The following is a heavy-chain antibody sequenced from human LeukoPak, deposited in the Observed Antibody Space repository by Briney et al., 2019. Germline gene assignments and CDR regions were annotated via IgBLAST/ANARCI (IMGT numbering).Heavy chain of an antibody. CDR3: VIDLT. Sequence: GGSLRLSCAASGFTFSNYGRSCVRQAPGKGLEWVSVIYSDGSAYYADSVKGRFTISRDNSKSTLYLQMNSLRADDTAVYYCVIDLTWGQGTLVTVST. CDR2: IYSDGSA. J-gene: IGHJ5*02. V-gene: IGHV3-23*03. CDR1: GFTFSNYG.